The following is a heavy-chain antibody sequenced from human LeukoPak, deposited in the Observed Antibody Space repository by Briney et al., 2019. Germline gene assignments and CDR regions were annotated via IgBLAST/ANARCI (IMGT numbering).Heavy chain of an antibody. CDR2: ISSSGSYI. D-gene: IGHD3-10*01. CDR1: GFTVSDYY. V-gene: IGHV3-11*04. Sequence: GGSLRLSCAASGFTVSDYYMSWIRQAPGKGLEWVSYISSSGSYIYYADSLKGRFTVSTDNAKNSEYLQMYSLRAEDTALYYCARNPGELYFDYWGQGTLVTVSS. CDR3: ARNPGELYFDY. J-gene: IGHJ4*02.